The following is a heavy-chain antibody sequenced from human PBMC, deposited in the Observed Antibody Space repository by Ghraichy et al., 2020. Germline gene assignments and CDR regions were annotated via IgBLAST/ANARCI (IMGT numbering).Heavy chain of an antibody. CDR2: ITGSGEST. D-gene: IGHD3-10*01. Sequence: GGSLRLSCAASGFSFSSYAMTWVRQAPGKGLEWVSSITGSGESTYYAASLKGRLTISRDKSKSTLFLQMDNLRAEDTALYYCVKGYSYYYGSGEDRFDPWGQGTLVTVSS. J-gene: IGHJ5*02. CDR3: VKGYSYYYGSGEDRFDP. CDR1: GFSFSSYA. V-gene: IGHV3-23*01.